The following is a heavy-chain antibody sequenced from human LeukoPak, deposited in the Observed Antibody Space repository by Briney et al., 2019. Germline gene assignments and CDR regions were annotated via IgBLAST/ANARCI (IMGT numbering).Heavy chain of an antibody. CDR3: ARDPSRFGEYGYFDY. J-gene: IGHJ4*02. CDR1: GFTFSSFA. D-gene: IGHD3-10*01. CDR2: MSYNGNDK. Sequence: GGSLRLSCAASGFTFSSFAMHWVRQTPGKGLEWAAGMSYNGNDKYYEDSLKGRFTISRDNSKNTLYLQMNSLRAEDTAEYYCARDPSRFGEYGYFDYWGQGSLVTVSS. V-gene: IGHV3-30*04.